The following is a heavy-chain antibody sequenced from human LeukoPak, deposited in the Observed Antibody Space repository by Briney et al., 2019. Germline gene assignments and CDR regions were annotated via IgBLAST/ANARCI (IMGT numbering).Heavy chain of an antibody. D-gene: IGHD2-2*01. V-gene: IGHV3-33*01. CDR2: IWYDGSNN. Sequence: PAGGPLRLSCAASGFTFSSYGMHWVRQAPGKGLEWVALIWYDGSNNYYADSVKGRFTISRDNSKNTLYLQMNSLRAEDTAVYYCATSKNIPAVGNYYFDYWGQGTLVTVSS. CDR3: ATSKNIPAVGNYYFDY. J-gene: IGHJ4*02. CDR1: GFTFSSYG.